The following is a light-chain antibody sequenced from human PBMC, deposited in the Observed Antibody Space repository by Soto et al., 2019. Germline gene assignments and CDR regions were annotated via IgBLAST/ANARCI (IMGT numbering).Light chain of an antibody. Sequence: DIQMTQSPSTLSASVGDRVTITCRASQSISSWLAWYQQKPGRAPKLLIYKASSLKSGVPSRFSGSRSGTEFTLTISSLLPDDFATYYCQQYTSYSHTFGQGNKREI. V-gene: IGKV1-5*03. CDR3: QQYTSYSHT. CDR1: QSISSW. J-gene: IGKJ2*01. CDR2: KAS.